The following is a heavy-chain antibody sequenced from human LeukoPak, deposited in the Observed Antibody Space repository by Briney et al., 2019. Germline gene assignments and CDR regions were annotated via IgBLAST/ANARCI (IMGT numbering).Heavy chain of an antibody. V-gene: IGHV3-7*01. Sequence: QSGGSLRLSCAASGFTFSSYWMSWVRQAPGKGLEWVANTKKDGSEKYYVDSVKGRFTISRDNAKTSLYLQMNSLRAEDTAVYYCARDLSGVAGYTYGRGIDYWGQGTLVTVSS. J-gene: IGHJ4*02. CDR1: GFTFSSYW. D-gene: IGHD5-18*01. CDR3: ARDLSGVAGYTYGRGIDY. CDR2: TKKDGSEK.